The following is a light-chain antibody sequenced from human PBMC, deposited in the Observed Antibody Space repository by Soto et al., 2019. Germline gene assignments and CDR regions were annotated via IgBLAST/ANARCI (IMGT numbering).Light chain of an antibody. J-gene: IGKJ5*01. CDR1: QSIGKH. V-gene: IGKV1-39*01. CDR3: QQGYSSPAT. CDR2: GAS. Sequence: IHVTQCNSVLSGCVRDRDNITCRASQSIGKHLNWYQQKPGKAPKFLIYGASTLQSGVPSRFTGSGSGTDFTLTVNSLQAEDFATYYCQQGYSSPATFGQGTRLE.